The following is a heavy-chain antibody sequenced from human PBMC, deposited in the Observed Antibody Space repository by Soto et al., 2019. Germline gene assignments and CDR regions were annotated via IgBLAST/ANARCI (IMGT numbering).Heavy chain of an antibody. CDR1: GFIFSSYS. Sequence: EVQLVESGGGLVKPGGSLRLSCAASGFIFSSYSMNWVRQAPGKGLEWVSSISPRSDYIYFADSMRGRFTISRDNAQNSLYLHMNNLRAEDTAVYHGARVSGTLERYSDLDYWGQGTLVTVSS. CDR2: ISPRSDYI. V-gene: IGHV3-21*06. CDR3: ARVSGTLERYSDLDY. D-gene: IGHD3-10*01. J-gene: IGHJ4*02.